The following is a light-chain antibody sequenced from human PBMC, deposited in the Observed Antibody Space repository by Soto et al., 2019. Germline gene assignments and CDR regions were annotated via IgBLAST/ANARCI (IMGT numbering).Light chain of an antibody. V-gene: IGKV1-5*01. Sequence: DIQLTQSPSFLSASVGDRGTITCRASQSISSWLAWYQQRPGKAPKLLIYDASSLQSGVPSRFSGSGSGTEFTLTISSLQPDDFATYYCQQYNSYSPAFGQGTKVDIK. J-gene: IGKJ1*01. CDR3: QQYNSYSPA. CDR2: DAS. CDR1: QSISSW.